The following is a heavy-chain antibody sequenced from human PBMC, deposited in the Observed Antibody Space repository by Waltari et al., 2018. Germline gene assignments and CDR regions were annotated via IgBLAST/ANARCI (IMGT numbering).Heavy chain of an antibody. Sequence: EVQLVESGGGLVQPGGSLRLSCIVAGFTFSSYSMIWVRQAPGKGLEWVSFIMITSSTIYYADSWKGRFTIYRDNAKNSLYLQMNSLRDEDTAVYYCARAQYNYMDVWGKGTTVTVSS. V-gene: IGHV3-48*02. CDR3: ARAQYNYMDV. J-gene: IGHJ6*03. CDR1: GFTFSSYS. CDR2: IMITSSTI.